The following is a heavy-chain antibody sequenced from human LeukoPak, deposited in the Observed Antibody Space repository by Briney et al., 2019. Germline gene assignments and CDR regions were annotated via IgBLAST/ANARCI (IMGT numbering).Heavy chain of an antibody. CDR3: ARVNMIEYYYGMDV. J-gene: IGHJ6*02. Sequence: SETLSLTCTVSGGSISTNYWSWIRQPPGKGLEWIGNIFYSGRNNYNPSLRSRVTMSVDTSKNQFSLRVSSVTAADTAVYYCARVNMIEYYYGMDVWGQGTTVTVSS. D-gene: IGHD3-22*01. V-gene: IGHV4-59*12. CDR2: IFYSGRN. CDR1: GGSISTNY.